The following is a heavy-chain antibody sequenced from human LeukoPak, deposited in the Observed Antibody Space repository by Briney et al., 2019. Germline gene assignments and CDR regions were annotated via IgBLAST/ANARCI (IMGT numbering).Heavy chain of an antibody. D-gene: IGHD1-26*01. CDR3: ARSSGSYRDAFDI. J-gene: IGHJ3*02. CDR1: GGTFSSYA. Sequence: GASVKVSCKASGGTFSSYAISWVRQAPGQGLEWMGRIIPTLGIANYAQKFQGRVTITADKSTSTAYLELSSLRSEDTAVYYCARSSGSYRDAFDIWGQGTMVTVSS. CDR2: IIPTLGIA. V-gene: IGHV1-69*04.